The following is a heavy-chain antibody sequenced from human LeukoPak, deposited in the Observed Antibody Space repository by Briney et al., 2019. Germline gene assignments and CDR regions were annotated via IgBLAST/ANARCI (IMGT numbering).Heavy chain of an antibody. J-gene: IGHJ1*01. D-gene: IGHD3-22*01. CDR2: LYYIGIT. CDR3: GYIECRIYYDSTDYFPPFFRY. Sequence: SETLSLTCNVSGGSISSNSYYWGWVRQPPGRGLEYIGRLYYIGITYYKPSLKSRVSLSVDTSKNQLSLKLNSVTAADTAVYYCGYIECRIYYDSTDYFPPFFRYRGQGTLVTVSS. V-gene: IGHV4-39*01. CDR1: GGSISSNSYY.